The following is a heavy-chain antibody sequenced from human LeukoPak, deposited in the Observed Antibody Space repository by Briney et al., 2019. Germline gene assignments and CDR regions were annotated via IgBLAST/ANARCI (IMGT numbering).Heavy chain of an antibody. CDR2: ISPSGGST. Sequence: ASVKVSCKAFGYTFTSNYMHWVRQAPGQGPEWMGVISPSGGSTTYAQKFQGRVTLTRDMSTSTDYLELSSLRSEGTAVYYCARLALNYYGSGSYYNVSDYWGQGTLVTVSS. CDR3: ARLALNYYGSGSYYNVSDY. V-gene: IGHV1-46*01. J-gene: IGHJ4*02. D-gene: IGHD3-10*01. CDR1: GYTFTSNY.